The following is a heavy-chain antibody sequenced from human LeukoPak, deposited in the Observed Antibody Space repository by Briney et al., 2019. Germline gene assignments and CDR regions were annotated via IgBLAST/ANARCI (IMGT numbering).Heavy chain of an antibody. Sequence: SETLSLTCTVSGGSISSGSYYWSWIRQHPGKGLEWIGYIYYSGSTYYNPSLKSRVTISVDTSKNQFSLKLSSVTAADTAVYYCARTQQLVLDFWGQGTLVTVSS. D-gene: IGHD6-13*01. CDR3: ARTQQLVLDF. V-gene: IGHV4-31*03. CDR1: GGSISSGSYY. CDR2: IYYSGST. J-gene: IGHJ4*02.